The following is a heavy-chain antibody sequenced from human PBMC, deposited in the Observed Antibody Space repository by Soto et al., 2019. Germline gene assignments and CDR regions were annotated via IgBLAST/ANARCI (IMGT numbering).Heavy chain of an antibody. Sequence: GGSLRLSCAASGFTFSSYGMHWVRQAPGKGLEWVAVISYDGSNKYYADSVKGRFTMTTDTSTSTAYMELRSLRSDDTAVYYCARATPGDNWFDPWGQGTLVTVSS. CDR2: ISYDGSNK. CDR1: GFTFSSYG. J-gene: IGHJ5*02. V-gene: IGHV3-30*03. CDR3: ARATPGDNWFDP.